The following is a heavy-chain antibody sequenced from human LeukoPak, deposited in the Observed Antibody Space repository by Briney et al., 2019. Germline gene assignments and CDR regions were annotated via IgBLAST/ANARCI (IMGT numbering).Heavy chain of an antibody. CDR3: ATLPTIFGVVIGNWFDP. CDR2: IYYSGST. D-gene: IGHD3-3*01. Sequence: SSETLSLTCTVSGGSISSSSYYWGWIRQPPGKGLEWIGSIYYSGSTYYNPSLKSRVTISVDTSKNQFSLKLSSVTAADTAVYYCATLPTIFGVVIGNWFDPWGQGTLVTVSS. CDR1: GGSISSSSYY. V-gene: IGHV4-39*07. J-gene: IGHJ5*02.